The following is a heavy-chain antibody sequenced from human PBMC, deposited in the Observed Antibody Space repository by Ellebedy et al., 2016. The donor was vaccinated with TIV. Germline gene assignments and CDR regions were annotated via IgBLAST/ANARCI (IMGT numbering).Heavy chain of an antibody. Sequence: ASVKVSXKASGYTFTSYGISWVRQAPGQGLEWMGWISAYNGNTNYAQKLQGRVTMTTDTSTSTAYMELRSLRSDDTAVYYCARDATEYYYDSSKDYWGQGTLVTVSS. D-gene: IGHD3-22*01. CDR1: GYTFTSYG. CDR3: ARDATEYYYDSSKDY. V-gene: IGHV1-18*01. J-gene: IGHJ4*02. CDR2: ISAYNGNT.